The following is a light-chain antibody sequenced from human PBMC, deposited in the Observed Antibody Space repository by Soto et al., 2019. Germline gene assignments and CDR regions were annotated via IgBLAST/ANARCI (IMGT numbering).Light chain of an antibody. V-gene: IGLV2-14*02. CDR1: SSDVGSYSL. Sequence: QSVLTQPASVSGSPGQSITTSCTGTSSDVGSYSLLSWYQHHPGKAPKLIIYEDIKGPSGVSNRFSGSKSGNTASLRISGLQAEDEADYYCGTWDSSLTPYVFGPGTKVTVL. CDR2: EDI. J-gene: IGLJ1*01. CDR3: GTWDSSLTPYV.